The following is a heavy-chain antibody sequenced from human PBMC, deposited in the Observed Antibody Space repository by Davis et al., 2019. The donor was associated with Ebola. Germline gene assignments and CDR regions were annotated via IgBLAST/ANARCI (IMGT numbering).Heavy chain of an antibody. CDR3: ATSLLPATIGWFDP. J-gene: IGHJ5*02. CDR1: GYTFNKYG. Sequence: ASVKVSCKASGYTFNKYGISWVRQAPGQGLEWMGWISAYDGNTNYAQNPQGRVTMTTDTSTSTTYKELRSLRSDDTAMYYCATSLLPATIGWFDPWGQGTLVTVSS. CDR2: ISAYDGNT. D-gene: IGHD2-2*01. V-gene: IGHV1-18*01.